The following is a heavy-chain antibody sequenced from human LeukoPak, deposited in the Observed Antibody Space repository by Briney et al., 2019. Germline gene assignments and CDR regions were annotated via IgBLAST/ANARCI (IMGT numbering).Heavy chain of an antibody. CDR2: IRYDRSNK. CDR3: AKDNYDYGDYDGGDY. V-gene: IGHV3-30*02. J-gene: IGHJ4*02. D-gene: IGHD4-17*01. CDR1: GFTFSSYG. Sequence: GGSLRLSCVASGFTFSSYGMHWVRQPPGKGLEWVAFIRYDRSNKYYADSVKGRFTISRDNSRDTLHLQMNSLRAEDTAVYYCAKDNYDYGDYDGGDYWGQGTLVTVSS.